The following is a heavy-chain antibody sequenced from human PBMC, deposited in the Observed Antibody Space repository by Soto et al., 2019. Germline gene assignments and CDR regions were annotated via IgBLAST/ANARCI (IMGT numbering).Heavy chain of an antibody. J-gene: IGHJ6*02. V-gene: IGHV1-2*02. Sequence: ASVKVSCKASGYTFTGYYMHWVRQAPGQGLEWMGWINPSSGGTNYAQKFQGRVTMTRDTSISTAYMELSRLRSDDTAVYYCARDIVVVPAAIPHYYYGMDVWGQGTTVTVSS. CDR2: INPSSGGT. CDR3: ARDIVVVPAAIPHYYYGMDV. D-gene: IGHD2-2*02. CDR1: GYTFTGYY.